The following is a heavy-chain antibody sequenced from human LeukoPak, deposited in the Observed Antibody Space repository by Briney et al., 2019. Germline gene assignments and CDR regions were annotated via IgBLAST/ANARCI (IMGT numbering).Heavy chain of an antibody. CDR3: ARARGSYDLFDY. CDR1: GFTFSSYW. Sequence: GGSLRLSCAASGFTFSSYWMQWVRQAPGKGPVWVSRMDTDGRSTSYADSVKGRFTISRDNAKNTLYLQMNSLRAEDTAVYYCARARGSYDLFDYWGQGTLVTVSS. CDR2: MDTDGRST. J-gene: IGHJ4*02. D-gene: IGHD1-26*01. V-gene: IGHV3-74*01.